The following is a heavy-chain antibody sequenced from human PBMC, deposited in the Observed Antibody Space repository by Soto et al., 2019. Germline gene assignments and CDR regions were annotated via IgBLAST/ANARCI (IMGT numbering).Heavy chain of an antibody. Sequence: QVQLQQWGAGLLKPSETLSLTCAVYGGSFSGYYWSWIRQPPGKGLEWIGEINHSGSTNYNPSLKSRVIISVDASENQFSLKLSSVTAADMGVYYCGRGPQIDNCSGGSCLDRYFDYCCQGTLVTVSS. V-gene: IGHV4-34*01. D-gene: IGHD2-15*01. CDR3: GRGPQIDNCSGGSCLDRYFDY. CDR2: INHSGST. J-gene: IGHJ4*02. CDR1: GGSFSGYY.